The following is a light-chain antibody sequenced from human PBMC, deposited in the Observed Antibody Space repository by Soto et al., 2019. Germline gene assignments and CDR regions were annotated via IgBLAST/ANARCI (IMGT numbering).Light chain of an antibody. CDR1: SSNIGAGYD. CDR2: GNS. J-gene: IGLJ3*02. CDR3: QSYDSSLSGWV. V-gene: IGLV1-40*01. Sequence: QSVLTQPPSVSGAPGQRVTISCTGSSSNIGAGYDVHWYQQLPVTAPKLLIYGNSNRPSGVPDRFSGSKSGTSASLAITGLQLEDEADYYCQSYDSSLSGWVFGGGTKLTVL.